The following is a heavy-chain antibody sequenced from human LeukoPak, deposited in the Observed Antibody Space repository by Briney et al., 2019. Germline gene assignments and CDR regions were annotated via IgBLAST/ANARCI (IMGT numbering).Heavy chain of an antibody. D-gene: IGHD6-19*01. CDR2: INHSGST. Sequence: SETLSLTCTVSGGSISSSSYYWGWIRQPPGKGLEWIGEINHSGSTNYNPSLKSRVTISVDTSKNQFSLKLSSVTAADTAVYYCARGLTGVGGWYTGNWFDPWGQGTLVTVSS. V-gene: IGHV4-39*07. CDR3: ARGLTGVGGWYTGNWFDP. CDR1: GGSISSSSYY. J-gene: IGHJ5*02.